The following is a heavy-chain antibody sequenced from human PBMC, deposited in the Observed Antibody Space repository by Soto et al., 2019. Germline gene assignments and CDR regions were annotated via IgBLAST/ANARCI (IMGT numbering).Heavy chain of an antibody. J-gene: IGHJ3*02. CDR1: GYSFTDHY. D-gene: IGHD3-22*01. CDR2: VNPNTGGT. V-gene: IGHV1-2*02. CDR3: ATQDSGGYYCNELDI. Sequence: ASVKVSCKASGYSFTDHYIHWVRQAPGQGLEWMGWVNPNTGGTNNAQRFHGSVTMARVTSITRADMKNSSMRSDDTALFFCATQDSGGYYCNELDIWGQGTMVTVSS.